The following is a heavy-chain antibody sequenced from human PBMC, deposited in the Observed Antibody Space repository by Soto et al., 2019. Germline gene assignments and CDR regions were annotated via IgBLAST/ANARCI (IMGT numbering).Heavy chain of an antibody. V-gene: IGHV4-59*08. CDR1: GGSISGYY. D-gene: IGHD2-21*02. CDR3: ARHTESGDSFDF. J-gene: IGHJ4*02. CDR2: IDFSGST. Sequence: SETLCLTCTVSGGSISGYYWSWIRQPPGKGLEWIGYIDFSGSTNYNPPLKNRVTILVDTSKNQFSLNLSFVTAADTAVYYCARHTESGDSFDFWGQGTLVTVSS.